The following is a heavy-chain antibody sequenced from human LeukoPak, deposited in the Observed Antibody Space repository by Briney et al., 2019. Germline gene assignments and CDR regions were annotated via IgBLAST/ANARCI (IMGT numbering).Heavy chain of an antibody. CDR1: GGSFSGYY. J-gene: IGHJ4*02. CDR3: ARGGLRRAMIVVVKAPRFDY. D-gene: IGHD3-22*01. CDR2: INHSGST. V-gene: IGHV4-34*01. Sequence: SETLSLTCAVYGGSFSGYYWSWIRQPPGKGLEWIGEINHSGSTNYNPSLKSRVTISVDTSKNQFSLKLSSVTAADTAVYYCARGGLRRAMIVVVKAPRFDYWGQGTLVTVSS.